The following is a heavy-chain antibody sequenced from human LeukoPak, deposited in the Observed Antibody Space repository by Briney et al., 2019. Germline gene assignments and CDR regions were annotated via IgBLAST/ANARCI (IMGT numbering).Heavy chain of an antibody. J-gene: IGHJ4*02. CDR2: VNHSGST. D-gene: IGHD5-12*01. CDR1: GGSFSGYY. Sequence: SETLSLTCAVYGGSFSGYYWSWIRQPPGKGLEWIGEVNHSGSTNYNPSLKSRVTISVVTSKNQFSLKLSSVTAADTAVYYCARVHSGYDVWGQGTLVTVSS. V-gene: IGHV4-34*01. CDR3: ARVHSGYDV.